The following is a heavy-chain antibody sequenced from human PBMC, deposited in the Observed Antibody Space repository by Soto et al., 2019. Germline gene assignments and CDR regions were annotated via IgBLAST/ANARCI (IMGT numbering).Heavy chain of an antibody. CDR3: ARGEYYYGSGSGNYYYYMDV. CDR2: IIPILGIA. CDR1: GGTFSSYT. V-gene: IGHV1-69*02. Sequence: ASVKVSCKASGGTFSSYTISWVRQAPGQGLEWMGRIIPILGIANYAQKFQGRVTITADKSTSTAYMELSSLRSEDTAVYYCARGEYYYGSGSGNYYYYMDVWGKGTTVTVSS. J-gene: IGHJ6*03. D-gene: IGHD3-10*01.